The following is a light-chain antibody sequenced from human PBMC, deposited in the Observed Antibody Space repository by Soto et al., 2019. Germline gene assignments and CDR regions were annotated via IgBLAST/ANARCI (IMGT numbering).Light chain of an antibody. CDR1: ESVTRN. J-gene: IGKJ1*01. Sequence: ETVMTQSPTTLSVSPGERATLSCRASESVTRNLAWYQQKPGQAPRLLIYNVSTRATDVPARFSGSGSGTEFTLTISSLQSEDFAVYYCQQYNNWPPWTFGQGTKVEIK. V-gene: IGKV3-15*01. CDR2: NVS. CDR3: QQYNNWPPWT.